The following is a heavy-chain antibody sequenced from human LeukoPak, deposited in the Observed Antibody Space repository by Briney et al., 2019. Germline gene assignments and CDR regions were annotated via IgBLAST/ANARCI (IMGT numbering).Heavy chain of an antibody. V-gene: IGHV4-31*03. Sequence: SETLSLTCTVSGGSISSGGYYWSWIRQHPGKGLEWIGYIYYSGSTYYNPSLKSRVTISVDTSKNQFPLKLSSVTAADTAVYYCARGVAAADKNFDYWGQGTLVTVSS. J-gene: IGHJ4*02. CDR3: ARGVAAADKNFDY. CDR1: GGSISSGGYY. D-gene: IGHD6-13*01. CDR2: IYYSGST.